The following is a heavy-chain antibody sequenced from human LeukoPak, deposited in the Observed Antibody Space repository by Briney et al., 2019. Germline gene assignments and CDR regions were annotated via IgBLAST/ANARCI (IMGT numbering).Heavy chain of an antibody. D-gene: IGHD6-19*01. J-gene: IGHJ3*02. CDR1: GFTFSSYA. V-gene: IGHV3-64*01. Sequence: GRSLRLSCAASGFTFSSYAMHWVRQAPGKGLEYVSAISSNGGSTYYANSVKGRFTISRDNSKNTLYLQMGSLRAEDMAVYYCARGGYSSGWYTHPFASGAFDIWGQGTMVTVSS. CDR2: ISSNGGST. CDR3: ARGGYSSGWYTHPFASGAFDI.